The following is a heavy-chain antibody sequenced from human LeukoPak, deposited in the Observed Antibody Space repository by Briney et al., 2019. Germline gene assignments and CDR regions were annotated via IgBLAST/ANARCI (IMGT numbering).Heavy chain of an antibody. Sequence: GASVKVSFKASRGTFSSYAISWVRQAPGQGLEWMGGIIPIFGTANYAQKFQGRVTITADESTSTAYMELSSLRSEDTAVYYCARASPGRKYQLLRRVRYYYYGMDVWGQGTTVTVSS. CDR2: IIPIFGTA. D-gene: IGHD2-2*01. CDR3: ARASPGRKYQLLRRVRYYYYGMDV. V-gene: IGHV1-69*13. J-gene: IGHJ6*02. CDR1: RGTFSSYA.